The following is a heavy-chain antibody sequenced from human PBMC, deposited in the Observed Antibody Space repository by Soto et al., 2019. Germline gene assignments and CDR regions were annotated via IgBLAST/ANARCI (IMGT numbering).Heavy chain of an antibody. J-gene: IGHJ6*02. V-gene: IGHV4-31*03. CDR3: ARETMVTSGLYYYYGMDV. D-gene: IGHD3-10*01. Sequence: SETLSLTCTVSGGSISSGGYYWSWIRQHPGRGLEWIGYIYYSGSTYYNPSLKSRVTISVDTSKNQFSLKLSSVTAADTAVYYCARETMVTSGLYYYYGMDVWGQGTTVTVSS. CDR1: GGSISSGGYY. CDR2: IYYSGST.